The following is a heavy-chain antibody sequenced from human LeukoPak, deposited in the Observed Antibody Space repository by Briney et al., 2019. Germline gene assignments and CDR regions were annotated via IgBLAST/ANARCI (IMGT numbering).Heavy chain of an antibody. CDR2: IIPIFGTA. J-gene: IGHJ4*02. V-gene: IGHV1-69*01. Sequence: SVKVSCKASGGTFSSYAISWVRQAPGQGLEWMGGIIPIFGTANYAQKFQGRVTITADESTSTAYMELSSLRSEDTAVYYCAAGELDIVVVSAALDYWGQRTLVTVSS. CDR1: GGTFSSYA. CDR3: AAGELDIVVVSAALDY. D-gene: IGHD2-2*01.